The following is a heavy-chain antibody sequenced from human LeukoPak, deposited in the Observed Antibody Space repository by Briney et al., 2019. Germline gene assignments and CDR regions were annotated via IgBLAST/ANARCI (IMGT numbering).Heavy chain of an antibody. CDR2: FYPGDSNT. Sequence: GESLKISCKGSGYSFTSYWIGWVRQMPGKGLEWMWIFYPGDSNTRYSPSFQGQVTIYTDKSISTAYLNCVSLEASDTAMYYCASRWIQDGFDIWGQGTMVTVSS. CDR3: ASRWIQDGFDI. J-gene: IGHJ3*02. CDR1: GYSFTSYW. V-gene: IGHV5-51*01. D-gene: IGHD5-18*01.